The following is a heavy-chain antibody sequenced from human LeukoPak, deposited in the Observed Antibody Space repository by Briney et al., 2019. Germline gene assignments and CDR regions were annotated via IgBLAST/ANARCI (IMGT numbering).Heavy chain of an antibody. CDR1: GYTFTSYG. J-gene: IGHJ4*02. CDR3: ARDRGYSSSWYVGRY. Sequence: ASVKVSCKASGYTFTSYGISWVRPAPGQGLEWMGWISAYNGNTNYAQKLQGRVTMTTDTSTSTAYMELRSLRSDDTAVYYCARDRGYSSSWYVGRYWGQGTLVTVSS. CDR2: ISAYNGNT. D-gene: IGHD6-13*01. V-gene: IGHV1-18*01.